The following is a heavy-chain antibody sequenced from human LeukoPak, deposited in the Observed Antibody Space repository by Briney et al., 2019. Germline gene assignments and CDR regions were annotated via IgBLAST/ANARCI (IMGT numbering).Heavy chain of an antibody. CDR2: IRSKAYGGTT. V-gene: IGHV3-49*03. J-gene: IGHJ6*03. D-gene: IGHD3-3*01. CDR1: GFTFGDYA. Sequence: PGGSLRLSCTASGFTFGDYAMSWFRQAPGKGLEWVGFIRSKAYGGTTEYAASVKGRFTISRDDSKSIAYLQMNSLKTEDTAVYYCTRESPYYDFWSVLNPYYYYYMDVWGKGTTVTVSS. CDR3: TRESPYYDFWSVLNPYYYYYMDV.